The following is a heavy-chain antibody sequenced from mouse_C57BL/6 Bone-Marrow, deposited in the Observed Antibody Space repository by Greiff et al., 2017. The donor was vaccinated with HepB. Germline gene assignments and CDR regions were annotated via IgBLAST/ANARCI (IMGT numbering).Heavy chain of an antibody. CDR3: ARRVGSSFSWFAY. Sequence: VKLQESGAELARPGASVKLSCKASGYTFTSYGISWVKQRTGQGLEWIGEIYPRSGNTYYNEKFKGKATLTADKSSSTAYMELRSLTSEDSAVYFCARRVGSSFSWFAYWGQGTLVTVSA. D-gene: IGHD1-1*01. CDR2: IYPRSGNT. V-gene: IGHV1-81*01. CDR1: GYTFTSYG. J-gene: IGHJ3*01.